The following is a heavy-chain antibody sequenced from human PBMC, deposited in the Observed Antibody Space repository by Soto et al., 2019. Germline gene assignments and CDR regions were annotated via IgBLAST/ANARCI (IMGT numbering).Heavy chain of an antibody. J-gene: IGHJ4*02. D-gene: IGHD2-15*01. Sequence: QVQLVQSGGEVKKPGASVKVSCKASGYTFTTSGITWVRQAPGQGLEWMGWISTSTGNTNYAQKLQGRVTLTKDTSTRTAYMELRNLTSDDTAVYYCARSPRVIIAAKGTLDYWGQGNLVTVSS. CDR2: ISTSTGNT. V-gene: IGHV1-18*04. CDR3: ARSPRVIIAAKGTLDY. CDR1: GYTFTTSG.